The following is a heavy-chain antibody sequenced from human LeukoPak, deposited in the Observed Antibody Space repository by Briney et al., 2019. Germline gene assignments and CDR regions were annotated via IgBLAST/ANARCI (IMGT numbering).Heavy chain of an antibody. D-gene: IGHD3-16*01. J-gene: IGHJ4*02. CDR1: GITFSHYW. CDR3: AGDWGGPDDY. Sequence: PGGSLRLSCAASGITFSHYWMTWVRQAPGKGLEWVANIKEDGTKQYYVDSVKGRFTISRDNAKNSLCLQMNSRGVEDTAVYYCAGDWGGPDDYWGQGILVTVSS. V-gene: IGHV3-7*01. CDR2: IKEDGTKQ.